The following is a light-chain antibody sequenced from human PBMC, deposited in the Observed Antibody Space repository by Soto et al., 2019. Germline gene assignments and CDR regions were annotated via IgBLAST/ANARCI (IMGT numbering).Light chain of an antibody. CDR3: QQYSSYWT. CDR2: DAS. Sequence: DSQMTQYPSTLSASVGDRVTITCRASQSLSGLLAWYQQKPGKAPKLLIYDASSLESGVPSRFSGSGSATEFTLTISSLQPDDFATYFCQQYSSYWTCGQGTKVEIK. CDR1: QSLSGL. V-gene: IGKV1-5*01. J-gene: IGKJ1*01.